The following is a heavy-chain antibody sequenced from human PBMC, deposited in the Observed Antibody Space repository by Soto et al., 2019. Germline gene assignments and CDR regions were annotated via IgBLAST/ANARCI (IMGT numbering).Heavy chain of an antibody. Sequence: QVQLVESGGGVVQPGRSLRLSCAASGFTFSSYAMHWVRQAPGKGLEWVAVISYDGSNKYYADSVKGRFTISRDNSKNTLYLQMNSLRAEDTAVYYCARPHFIAAAVPDYWGQGTLVTVSS. CDR1: GFTFSSYA. V-gene: IGHV3-30-3*01. CDR3: ARPHFIAAAVPDY. D-gene: IGHD6-13*01. CDR2: ISYDGSNK. J-gene: IGHJ4*02.